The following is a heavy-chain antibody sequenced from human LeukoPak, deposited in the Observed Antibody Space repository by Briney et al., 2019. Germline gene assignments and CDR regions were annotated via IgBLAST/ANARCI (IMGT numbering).Heavy chain of an antibody. Sequence: GGSLRLSCAASGFTFSNYGMSWVRQAPGKGLEEVSLIGATGVDTYYADSVKGRFIISRDNSKNIVYLQMKSLRAEDTAVYYCGKDSAALGRPYEYWGQGALVTVSS. CDR1: GFTFSNYG. CDR2: IGATGVDT. CDR3: GKDSAALGRPYEY. D-gene: IGHD6-13*01. V-gene: IGHV3-23*01. J-gene: IGHJ4*02.